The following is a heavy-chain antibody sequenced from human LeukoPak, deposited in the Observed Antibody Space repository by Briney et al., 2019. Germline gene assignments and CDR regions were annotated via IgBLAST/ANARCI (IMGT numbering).Heavy chain of an antibody. CDR3: AREGIAAAGTSD. Sequence: ASVKVSCKASGYTFTGYYMHWVRQAPGQGREWMGWINPNSGGTNHAQKFQGRVTMTRDTSISTAYMELSRLRSDETGVYYCAREGIAAAGTSDWGQGTLVTVSS. V-gene: IGHV1-2*02. J-gene: IGHJ4*02. D-gene: IGHD6-13*01. CDR1: GYTFTGYY. CDR2: INPNSGGT.